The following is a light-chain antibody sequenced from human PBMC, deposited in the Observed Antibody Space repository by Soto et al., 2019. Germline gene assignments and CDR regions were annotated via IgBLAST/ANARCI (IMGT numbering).Light chain of an antibody. V-gene: IGKV3-15*01. Sequence: EIVLTQSPATLSFSAWERATLSFRASQSVSSYLAWYQQKPGQAPRLLIYGASTRATGIPARFSGSGSGTEFTLTISSLQSEDFAVYYCQQYGSSSTFGQGTRLEIK. CDR3: QQYGSSST. CDR2: GAS. J-gene: IGKJ5*01. CDR1: QSVSSY.